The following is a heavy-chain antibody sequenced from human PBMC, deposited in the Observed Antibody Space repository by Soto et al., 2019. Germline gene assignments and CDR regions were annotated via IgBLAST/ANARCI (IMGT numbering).Heavy chain of an antibody. Sequence: ASVKFSCKSSGYTFTNNDVSWVRQATGQGLEWTGWMNPGSGDTGYAQKFQGRVTMTRDISIATAYMELNSLTSEDTAIYYSARMESFGSLNWFDPWGQGTLVTVSS. D-gene: IGHD5-18*01. CDR2: MNPGSGDT. CDR1: GYTFTNND. CDR3: ARMESFGSLNWFDP. J-gene: IGHJ5*02. V-gene: IGHV1-8*02.